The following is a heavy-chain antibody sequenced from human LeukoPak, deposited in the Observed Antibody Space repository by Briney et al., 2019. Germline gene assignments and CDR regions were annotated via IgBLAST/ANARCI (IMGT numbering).Heavy chain of an antibody. J-gene: IGHJ4*02. D-gene: IGHD3-22*01. CDR3: ARDDYDSSGYYSH. CDR1: GGSISSSLYY. Sequence: SETLSLTCTVSGGSISSSLYYWGWIRQPPGKGLEWIGNIYYDGSTYYNPSLKSRATISIDTSKNQFSLKLTSVTAADTAVYYCARDDYDSSGYYSHWGQGTLVTVSS. V-gene: IGHV4-39*07. CDR2: IYYDGST.